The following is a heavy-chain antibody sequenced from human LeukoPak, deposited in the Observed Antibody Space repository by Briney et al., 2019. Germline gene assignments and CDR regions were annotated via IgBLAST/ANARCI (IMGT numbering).Heavy chain of an antibody. V-gene: IGHV3-21*01. CDR3: ARDWYGDFSHDY. CDR2: ISSGSNYV. J-gene: IGHJ4*02. CDR1: GFTFSSYS. D-gene: IGHD4-17*01. Sequence: GGSLRLSCAASGFTFSSYSMNWVRQAPGKGLEWVPSISSGSNYVYYADSVKGRFTISRDNAKNSLYLHMNSLRAEDTAVYYCARDWYGDFSHDYWGQGTLVTVSS.